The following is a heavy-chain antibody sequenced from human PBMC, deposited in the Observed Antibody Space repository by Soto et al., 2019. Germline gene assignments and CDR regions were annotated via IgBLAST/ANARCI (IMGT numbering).Heavy chain of an antibody. V-gene: IGHV3-11*01. CDR2: ISSSGSTI. CDR1: GFTFSDYY. Sequence: PGGSLRLSCAASGFTFSDYYMSWIRQAPGKGLEWVSYISSSGSTIYYADSVKGRFTISRDNAKNSLYLQMNSLRAEDTAVYYCARVRTKLRFLEWDIPPPYFDYWGQGTLVTVSS. D-gene: IGHD3-3*01. CDR3: ARVRTKLRFLEWDIPPPYFDY. J-gene: IGHJ4*02.